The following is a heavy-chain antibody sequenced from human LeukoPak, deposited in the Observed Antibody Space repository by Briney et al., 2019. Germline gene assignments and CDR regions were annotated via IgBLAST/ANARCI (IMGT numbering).Heavy chain of an antibody. Sequence: ASVKVSCKASGYTFTGYYMHWVRQAPGQGLEGMGWINPNSGGTNYAQKFQGWVTMTRDTSISTAYMELSRLRSDDTAVYYCAREGSYYGSGSEFDYWGQGTLVTVSS. CDR1: GYTFTGYY. J-gene: IGHJ4*02. D-gene: IGHD3-10*01. CDR2: INPNSGGT. V-gene: IGHV1-2*04. CDR3: AREGSYYGSGSEFDY.